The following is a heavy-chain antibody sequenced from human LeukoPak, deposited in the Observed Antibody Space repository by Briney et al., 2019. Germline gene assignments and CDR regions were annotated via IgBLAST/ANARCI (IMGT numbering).Heavy chain of an antibody. V-gene: IGHV5-51*01. Sequence: GESLKISCKTSGYSFTTYWIAWVRQMPGRGLEWMGVIFPRDSDTIYSPSFEGQVTFSVDKSITTAYLEWTGLKASDTAMYYCARRQGCSSTSCPPDYWGQGTLVTVSS. CDR3: ARRQGCSSTSCPPDY. D-gene: IGHD2-2*01. CDR1: GYSFTTYW. J-gene: IGHJ4*02. CDR2: IFPRDSDT.